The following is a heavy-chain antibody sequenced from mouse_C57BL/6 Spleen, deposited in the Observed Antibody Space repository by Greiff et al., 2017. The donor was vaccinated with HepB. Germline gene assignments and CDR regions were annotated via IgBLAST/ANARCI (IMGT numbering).Heavy chain of an antibody. D-gene: IGHD2-2*01. CDR1: GFSLTSYG. J-gene: IGHJ2*01. CDR2: IWSGGST. Sequence: VKLVESGPGLVQPSQSLSITCTVSGFSLTSYGVHWVRQPPGKGLEWLGVIWSGGSTDYNAAFISRLSISKDNSKSQVFFKMNSLQADDTAIYYCAKGGTMVTTLDYWGQGTTLTVSS. CDR3: AKGGTMVTTLDY. V-gene: IGHV2-4*01.